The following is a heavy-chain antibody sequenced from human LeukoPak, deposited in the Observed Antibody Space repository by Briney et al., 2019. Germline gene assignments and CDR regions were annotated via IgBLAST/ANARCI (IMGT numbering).Heavy chain of an antibody. J-gene: IGHJ4*02. D-gene: IGHD3-10*01. CDR2: IIPIFGTA. V-gene: IGHV1-69*05. CDR1: GGTFSSYA. CDR3: ARVGVAEGSFDY. Sequence: GASVKVSCKASGGTFSSYAISWVRQAPGQGLEWMGGIIPIFGTANYAQKFQGRVTITTDESTSTAYMELSSLRSEDTAVYYCARVGVAEGSFDYWGQGTLVTVSS.